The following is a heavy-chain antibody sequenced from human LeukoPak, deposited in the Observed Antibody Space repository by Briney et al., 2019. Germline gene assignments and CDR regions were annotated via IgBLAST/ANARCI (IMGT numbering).Heavy chain of an antibody. CDR3: ARVWFGEEWFDP. Sequence: ASVKVSCKASGYTFTGYYMHWVRQAPGQGLEWMGWINPNSGGTNYAQKFQGRVTMTRDTSISTAYMELSRLRSDDTAVYYCARVWFGEEWFDPWGQGTLVTVSS. V-gene: IGHV1-2*02. D-gene: IGHD3-10*01. CDR1: GYTFTGYY. J-gene: IGHJ5*02. CDR2: INPNSGGT.